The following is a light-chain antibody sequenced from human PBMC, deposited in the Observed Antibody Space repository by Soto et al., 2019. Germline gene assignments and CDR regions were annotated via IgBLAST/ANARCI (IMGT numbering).Light chain of an antibody. CDR1: QSVSSY. CDR3: QQRSNWPST. J-gene: IGKJ4*01. CDR2: DAS. V-gene: IGKV3-11*01. Sequence: EIVLTQSPVTLSLSPGERSTISCRASQSVSSYLAWYQQKPGQAPRLLIYDASKRATGIPARFSGSGSGTDFILPISSLEPEDFAVYYCQQRSNWPSTFGGGTKAEIK.